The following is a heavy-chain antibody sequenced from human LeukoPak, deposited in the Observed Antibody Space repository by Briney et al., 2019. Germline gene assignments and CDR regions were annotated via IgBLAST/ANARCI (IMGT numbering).Heavy chain of an antibody. Sequence: ASVKVSCKASGYTFTSYYMHWVRQATGQGPEWLGIINPRGGSTSYAQKFQGRLTMTRDTSTSTVYMDLSSLRCEDTAVYSCARDLDVEQLAGDHDAFDIWGQGTMVTVSS. CDR1: GYTFTSYY. D-gene: IGHD6-6*01. J-gene: IGHJ3*02. CDR2: INPRGGST. V-gene: IGHV1-46*01. CDR3: ARDLDVEQLAGDHDAFDI.